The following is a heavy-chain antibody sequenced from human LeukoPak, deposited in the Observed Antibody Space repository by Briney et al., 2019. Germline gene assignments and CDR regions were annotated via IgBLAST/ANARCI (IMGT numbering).Heavy chain of an antibody. J-gene: IGHJ4*02. CDR2: INPGDSDT. V-gene: IGHV5-51*01. D-gene: IGHD2-15*01. CDR1: GYRFTNYW. Sequence: GESLKISCQGSGYRFTNYWIGWVRQMPGKGLEWMGMINPGDSDTRYSPSFQGQVTISADKSTSTAYLQWSSLKASDTAMYYCASRCSVGGTCAFDYWGQGTLVTVSS. CDR3: ASRCSVGGTCAFDY.